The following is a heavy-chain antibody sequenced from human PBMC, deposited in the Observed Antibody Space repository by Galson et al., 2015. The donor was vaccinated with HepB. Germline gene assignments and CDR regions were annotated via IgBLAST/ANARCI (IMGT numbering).Heavy chain of an antibody. V-gene: IGHV3-7*03. J-gene: IGHJ4*02. CDR3: ARAANIGGALDY. CDR2: IKQDGSEK. D-gene: IGHD1-26*01. Sequence: SLRLSCAASGFTLSSYWMSWVRQAPGKGLEWVANIKQDGSEKYYVDSVKGRFTISRDNAKNSLYLQMNSLRAEDTAVYYCARAANIGGALDYWGQGTLVTVSS. CDR1: GFTLSSYW.